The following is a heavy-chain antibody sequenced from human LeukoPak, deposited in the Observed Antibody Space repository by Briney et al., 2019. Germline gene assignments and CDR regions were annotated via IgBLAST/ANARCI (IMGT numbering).Heavy chain of an antibody. Sequence: GGSLRLSCAASGFTFSNAWMSWVRQAPGKGLEWVSYISSSSSTIYYADSVKGRFTISRDNAKNSLYLQMNSLRAEDTALYYCARDRGRNSFDYWGQGTLVSVSS. D-gene: IGHD1-14*01. CDR2: ISSSSSTI. V-gene: IGHV3-48*01. CDR1: GFTFSNAW. J-gene: IGHJ4*02. CDR3: ARDRGRNSFDY.